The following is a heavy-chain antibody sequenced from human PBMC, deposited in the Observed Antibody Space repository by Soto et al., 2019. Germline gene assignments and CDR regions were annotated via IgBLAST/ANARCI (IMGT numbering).Heavy chain of an antibody. CDR2: ISGSGGST. Sequence: GGSLRLSCAASGFTFSSYAMSWVRQAPGKGLEWVSAISGSGGSTYYADSVKGRFTISRDNSKNTLYLQMNSLRAEDTAVYYCAKDRGPTGLYCSSTSCYFRYWGQGTLVTVSS. CDR1: GFTFSSYA. D-gene: IGHD2-2*01. J-gene: IGHJ4*02. V-gene: IGHV3-23*01. CDR3: AKDRGPTGLYCSSTSCYFRY.